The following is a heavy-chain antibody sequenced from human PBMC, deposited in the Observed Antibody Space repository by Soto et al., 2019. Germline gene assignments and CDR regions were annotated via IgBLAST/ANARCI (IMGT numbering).Heavy chain of an antibody. Sequence: SETLSLTCTVSGGSVSSGSYYWSWIRQPPGKGLEWIGYIYYTGSTNYNPSLKSRVTISVDTSKNHFSLKLTSVTAADTAVYYCARSEGGLAAAGYYYYYGMDVWGQGTTVTVSS. CDR2: IYYTGST. J-gene: IGHJ6*02. CDR1: GGSVSSGSYY. D-gene: IGHD6-13*01. V-gene: IGHV4-61*03. CDR3: ARSEGGLAAAGYYYYYGMDV.